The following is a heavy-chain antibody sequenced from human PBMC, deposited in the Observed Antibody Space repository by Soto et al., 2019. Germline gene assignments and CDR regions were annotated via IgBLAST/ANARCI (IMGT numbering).Heavy chain of an antibody. V-gene: IGHV5-10-1*03. CDR1: GYSFTSYW. Sequence: EVQLVQSGAEVKKPGESLRISCKGSGYSFTSYWISWVRQMPGKGLEWMGRIDPSDSYTNYSPSFQGHVTISADKSISTAYLQWSSLKASDTAMYYCARQEQLVPKSLDDAFDIWGQGTMVTVSS. J-gene: IGHJ3*02. D-gene: IGHD6-13*01. CDR3: ARQEQLVPKSLDDAFDI. CDR2: IDPSDSYT.